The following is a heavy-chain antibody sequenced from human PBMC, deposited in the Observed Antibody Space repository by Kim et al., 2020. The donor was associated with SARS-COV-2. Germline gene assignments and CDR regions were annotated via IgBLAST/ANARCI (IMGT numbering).Heavy chain of an antibody. V-gene: IGHV3-33*06. CDR1: GFTFSSYG. Sequence: GGSLRLSCAASGFTFSSYGMHWVRQAPGKGLEWVAVIWYDGSNKYYADSVKGRFTISRDNSKNTLYLQMNSLRAEDTAVYYCAKAAGTWIISSYFDLWGRGTLVTVSS. J-gene: IGHJ2*01. CDR3: AKAAGTWIISSYFDL. CDR2: IWYDGSNK. D-gene: IGHD5-12*01.